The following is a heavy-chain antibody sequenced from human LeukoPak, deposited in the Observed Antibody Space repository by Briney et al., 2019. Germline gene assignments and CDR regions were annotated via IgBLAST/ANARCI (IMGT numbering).Heavy chain of an antibody. J-gene: IGHJ3*02. V-gene: IGHV3-30*04. CDR3: ARGLLSGWLGAQNDAFDI. D-gene: IGHD6-19*01. CDR1: GFTFSGYA. CDR2: ISTDGNDK. Sequence: GGSLRLSCAASGFTFSGYAMHWVRQAPGKGLEWLPVISTDGNDKRYADSVKGRFTVSRDNSKNTLYLQMNSLRAEDTAVFYCARGLLSGWLGAQNDAFDIWGQGTMVTVSS.